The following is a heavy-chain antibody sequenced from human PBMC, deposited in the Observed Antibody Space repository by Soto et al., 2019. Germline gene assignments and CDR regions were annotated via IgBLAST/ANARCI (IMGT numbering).Heavy chain of an antibody. V-gene: IGHV3-23*01. CDR2: ISGSGGST. CDR3: AKRGSGSQFDY. D-gene: IGHD1-26*01. Sequence: PGGSLRLSCAASGFTFSSYAMSRVRQAPGKGLEWVSVISGSGGSTYYADSVKGRFTTSRDNSKNTLYLQMNSLRAEDTAVYYCAKRGSGSQFDYWGQGTLVTVSS. CDR1: GFTFSSYA. J-gene: IGHJ4*02.